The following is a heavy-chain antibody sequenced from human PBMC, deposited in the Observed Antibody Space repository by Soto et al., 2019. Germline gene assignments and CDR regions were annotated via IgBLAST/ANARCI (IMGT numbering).Heavy chain of an antibody. CDR3: ARVPGYVGYFAY. Sequence: QVRLVQSGAEVKKPGSSVKVSCKASGGTFSNYAISWVRQAPGQGLEWMGGIILPFGTANYAQKFQGRVTXXAXXSRTPTYTELSGLRAEDTAVYQGARVPGYVGYFAYWGQGALVTVSS. D-gene: IGHD5-12*01. CDR1: GGTFSNYA. J-gene: IGHJ4*02. V-gene: IGHV1-69*12. CDR2: IILPFGTA.